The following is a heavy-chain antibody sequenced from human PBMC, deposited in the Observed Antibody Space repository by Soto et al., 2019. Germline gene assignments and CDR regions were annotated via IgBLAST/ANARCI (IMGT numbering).Heavy chain of an antibody. CDR3: ARDTAMGTYYYYGMDV. CDR2: ISAYNGNT. D-gene: IGHD5-18*01. J-gene: IGHJ6*02. Sequence: ASVKVSCKASGYTFTSYGISWVRQAPGQGLEWMGWISAYNGNTNYAQKLQGRVTMTTDTSTSTAYMELRSLRSDDTAVYYCARDTAMGTYYYYGMDVWGQGTTVTVSS. V-gene: IGHV1-18*04. CDR1: GYTFTSYG.